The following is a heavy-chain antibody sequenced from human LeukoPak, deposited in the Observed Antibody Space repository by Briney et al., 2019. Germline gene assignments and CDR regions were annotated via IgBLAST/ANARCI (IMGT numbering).Heavy chain of an antibody. J-gene: IGHJ4*02. Sequence: GGSLRLSCAASGFTFSDHYMDLVRQAPGKGLEWVGRTRNKANSYTTEYAASVKGRFTISRDDSKNSLYLQMNSLKTEDTAVYYCARDYSGYFDYWGQGTLVTVSS. V-gene: IGHV3-72*01. CDR3: ARDYSGYFDY. CDR2: TRNKANSYTT. D-gene: IGHD1-26*01. CDR1: GFTFSDHY.